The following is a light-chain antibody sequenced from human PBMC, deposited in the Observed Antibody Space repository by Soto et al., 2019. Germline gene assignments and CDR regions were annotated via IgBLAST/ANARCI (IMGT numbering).Light chain of an antibody. V-gene: IGKV3-11*01. CDR3: QQRSNWPPLLA. J-gene: IGKJ1*01. Sequence: EIVLTQSPATLSLSPGERATLSCRASQSVSSYLAWYQQKPGQAPRLLIYDASNRATGIPARFSGSGSGTDFTLTISSLEPDDFAVYYCQQRSNWPPLLAFGQGTKVEIK. CDR2: DAS. CDR1: QSVSSY.